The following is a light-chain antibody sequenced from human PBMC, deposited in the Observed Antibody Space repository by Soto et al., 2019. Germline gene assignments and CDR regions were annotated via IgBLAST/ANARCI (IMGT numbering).Light chain of an antibody. CDR3: AAWDDSLNGYV. CDR2: SNN. V-gene: IGLV1-44*01. J-gene: IGLJ1*01. Sequence: QSVLTQPPSASGTPGQRVPISCSGTGSSIGSNTVNWYQQLPGTAPKLLIYSNNQRPSGVPDRFSGSKSGTSASLAISGLQSEDEADYYCAAWDDSLNGYVFGTGTKVTVL. CDR1: GSSIGSNT.